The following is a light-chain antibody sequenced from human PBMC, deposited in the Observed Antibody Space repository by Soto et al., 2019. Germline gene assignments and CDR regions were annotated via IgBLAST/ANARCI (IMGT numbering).Light chain of an antibody. CDR1: SSDVGGYNY. CDR2: EVS. J-gene: IGLJ1*01. Sequence: QSVLTQPASVSGSPEQSITISCTGTSSDVGGYNYVSWYQQHPGKAPKLMIYEVSNRPSGVSNRFSGSKSGNTASLTISGLQAEDEADYYCSSYTSSSTLGVFGTGTQVTVL. V-gene: IGLV2-14*01. CDR3: SSYTSSSTLGV.